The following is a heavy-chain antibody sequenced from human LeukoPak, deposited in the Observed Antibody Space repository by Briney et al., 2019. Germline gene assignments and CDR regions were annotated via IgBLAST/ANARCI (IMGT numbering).Heavy chain of an antibody. CDR2: ISCSGSTI. V-gene: IGHV3-11*01. D-gene: IGHD1-1*01. CDR1: GFTFSDYY. CDR3: ARDLGLRTTNDAFDI. J-gene: IGHJ3*02. Sequence: GGSLRLSFAASGFTFSDYYMSWIRQAPGKGVEGVSYISCSGSTIYSADSVKGIFTISREKAKNSLYLQMNSLRAEDTAVYYCARDLGLRTTNDAFDIWGQGTMVTVSS.